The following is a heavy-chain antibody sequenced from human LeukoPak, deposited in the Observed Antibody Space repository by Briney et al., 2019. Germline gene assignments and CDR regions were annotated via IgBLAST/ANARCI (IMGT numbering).Heavy chain of an antibody. J-gene: IGHJ4*02. CDR1: GFTVSSNY. Sequence: PGGSLRLSCAASGFTVSSNYMSWVRQAPGKGLEWVSVIYSGGSTYYADSVKGRFTISRDNSKNTLYLQMNSLRAEDTAVYYCARDSYSSSWYGPFDYWGQGTLVTVSS. CDR3: ARDSYSSSWYGPFDY. V-gene: IGHV3-53*01. CDR2: IYSGGST. D-gene: IGHD6-13*01.